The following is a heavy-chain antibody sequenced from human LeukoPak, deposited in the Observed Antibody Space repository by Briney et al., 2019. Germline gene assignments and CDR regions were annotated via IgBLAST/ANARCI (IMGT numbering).Heavy chain of an antibody. CDR3: ARGRQDVTMIVVVMTAVSYYLDV. CDR1: GGSFSGYY. V-gene: IGHV4-34*01. Sequence: SETLALTCAVYGGSFSGYYWTCIRQTPGKGREGRGEMNPSGSTNYNPALKRRVTISVATSKHQFSLKLSSVTAADTAVYYCARGRQDVTMIVVVMTAVSYYLDVWGKGTTVTVS. D-gene: IGHD3-22*01. J-gene: IGHJ6*03. CDR2: MNPSGST.